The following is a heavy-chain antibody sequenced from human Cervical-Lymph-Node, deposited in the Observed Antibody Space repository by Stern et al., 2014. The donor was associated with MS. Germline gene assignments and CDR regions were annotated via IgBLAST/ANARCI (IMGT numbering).Heavy chain of an antibody. Sequence: LVESGGGVVQPGRSLRLSCAASGFTFSSYGMHWVRQAPGKGLEWVGVIWYDGSNKYYADSVKCRFTISRDNSKNTLYLQMNSLRAEDTAVYYFARPMEHGYSVYDFIDYWGQGTLVTVSS. J-gene: IGHJ4*02. CDR3: ARPMEHGYSVYDFIDY. V-gene: IGHV3-33*01. CDR2: IWYDGSNK. CDR1: GFTFSSYG. D-gene: IGHD5/OR15-5a*01.